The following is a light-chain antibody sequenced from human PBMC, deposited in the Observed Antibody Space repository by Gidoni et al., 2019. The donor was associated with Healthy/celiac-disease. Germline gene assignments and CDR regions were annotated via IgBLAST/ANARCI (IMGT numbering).Light chain of an antibody. CDR1: SSDVGGYNY. V-gene: IGLV2-8*01. CDR3: SSYAGSNPLVV. CDR2: EVS. Sequence: SSDVGGYNYVSWYQQHPGKAPKLMIYEVSKRDSGVPDRFSGSKSGNTASLTVSGLQAEDEADYYCSSYAGSNPLVVVGGGTKLTVL. J-gene: IGLJ2*01.